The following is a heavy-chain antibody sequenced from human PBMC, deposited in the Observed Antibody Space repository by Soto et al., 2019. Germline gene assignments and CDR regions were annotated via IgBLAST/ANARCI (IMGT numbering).Heavy chain of an antibody. J-gene: IGHJ3*02. CDR2: MNPNSGNT. V-gene: IGHV1-8*02. D-gene: IGHD4-17*01. Sequence: GAPVEVSCKASGFTFTSYGFRWVGKAPGQGLEWMGWMNPNSGNTGYAQKFQGRVTMTRNTSISTAYMELSSLRSEDTAVYYCARGPGDYEAAFDIWGQGTMVTVSS. CDR1: GFTFTSYG. CDR3: ARGPGDYEAAFDI.